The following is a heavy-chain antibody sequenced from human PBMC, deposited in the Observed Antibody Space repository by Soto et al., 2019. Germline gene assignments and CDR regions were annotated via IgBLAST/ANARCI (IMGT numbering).Heavy chain of an antibody. CDR1: GFTFSSYA. V-gene: IGHV3-23*01. J-gene: IGHJ4*02. CDR2: ISGSGGST. D-gene: IGHD3-22*01. CDR3: AKGRRYYDTTVGIIDY. Sequence: PGGSLRLSCAASGFTFSSYAMSWVRQAPGKGLEWVSAISGSGGSTYYADSVKGRFTISRDNSKNTLYLQMNSLRAEDTAVYYCAKGRRYYDTTVGIIDYWGQGTLVTVSS.